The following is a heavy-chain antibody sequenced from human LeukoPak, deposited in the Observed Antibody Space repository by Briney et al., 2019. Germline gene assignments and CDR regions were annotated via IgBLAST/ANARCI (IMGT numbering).Heavy chain of an antibody. D-gene: IGHD1-26*01. CDR3: ARGERAVPDSGSYNFDY. CDR2: ISYDGSNK. J-gene: IGHJ4*02. Sequence: GGSLRLSCAASGFTFSSYAMHWVRRAPGKGLEWVAVISYDGSNKYYADSVKGRFTISRDNSKNTLYLQMNSLRAEDTAVYYCARGERAVPDSGSYNFDYWGQGTLVTVSS. V-gene: IGHV3-30-3*01. CDR1: GFTFSSYA.